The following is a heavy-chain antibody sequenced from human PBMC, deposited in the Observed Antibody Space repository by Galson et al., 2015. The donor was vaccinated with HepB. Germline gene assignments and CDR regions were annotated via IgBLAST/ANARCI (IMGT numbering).Heavy chain of an antibody. CDR2: IREDGGLK. J-gene: IGHJ3*01. D-gene: IGHD3-16*01. V-gene: IGHV3-7*01. CDR1: GFSFNMFW. CDR3: ARDLTYHNKNIYYDENIYYDAHDV. Sequence: SLRLSCAASGFSFNMFWMTWVRQAPGKGLEWVANIREDGGLKYYVDYVKGRFTIARDNARDSLYLQMNSLRAEDTAVYYCARDLTYHNKNIYYDENIYYDAHDVWGQGTMVTVSS.